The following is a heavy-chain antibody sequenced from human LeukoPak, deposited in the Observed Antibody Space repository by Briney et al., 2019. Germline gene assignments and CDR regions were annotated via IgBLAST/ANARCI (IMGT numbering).Heavy chain of an antibody. CDR1: GYTFTGYY. D-gene: IGHD2-21*02. J-gene: IGHJ6*04. Sequence: ASVKVSCKASGYTFTGYYMHWVRQAPGQGLEWMGRINHNSGGANYAQKFQGRVTMTRATSISTAYMELRRLRSDDTAVYYCARDFCGGDCYSRSTYMDVWGKGTTVTVSS. V-gene: IGHV1-2*06. CDR2: INHNSGGA. CDR3: ARDFCGGDCYSRSTYMDV.